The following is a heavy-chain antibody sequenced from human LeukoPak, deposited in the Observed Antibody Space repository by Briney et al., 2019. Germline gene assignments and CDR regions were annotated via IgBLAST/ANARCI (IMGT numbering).Heavy chain of an antibody. D-gene: IGHD2-2*01. CDR3: ARVQGLYCSSTSCYGVYGMDV. CDR2: TRNKANSYTT. J-gene: IGHJ6*02. Sequence: GGSLRLSCAASGFTFSDHCMDWVRQAPGKGLEWVGRTRNKANSYTTEYAASVKGRFTISRDDSKNSLYLQMNSLKTEDTAVYYCARVQGLYCSSTSCYGVYGMDVWGQGTTVTVSS. CDR1: GFTFSDHC. V-gene: IGHV3-72*01.